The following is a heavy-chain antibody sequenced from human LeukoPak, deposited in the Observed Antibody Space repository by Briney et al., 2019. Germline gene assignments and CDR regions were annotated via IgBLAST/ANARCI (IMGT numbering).Heavy chain of an antibody. V-gene: IGHV3-23*01. CDR2: IVGSGGST. CDR1: GFTFSNYA. J-gene: IGHJ4*02. Sequence: GASLRLSCAASGFTFSNYAMSWVRQAPGKGLEWVSAIVGSGGSTYYADSVKGRFTISRDNPKNTLYLQMNSLRAEDTAVYYCAKDYLWLHCSSTSCGYFDYWGQGTLVTVSS. CDR3: AKDYLWLHCSSTSCGYFDY. D-gene: IGHD2-2*01.